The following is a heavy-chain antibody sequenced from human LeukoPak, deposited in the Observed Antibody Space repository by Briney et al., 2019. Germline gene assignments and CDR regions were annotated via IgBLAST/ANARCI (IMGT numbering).Heavy chain of an antibody. CDR1: GFTFSRYW. D-gene: IGHD3-10*01. V-gene: IGHV3-74*01. CDR3: ATVGSGSPY. CDR2: TNSDESST. J-gene: IGHJ4*02. Sequence: GGSLRLSCAASGFTFSRYWMHWVRQAPGEGLVWVSRTNSDESSTTYADSVKGRFTISRDNAKNTLYLQMNSLRAEETAVYYCATVGSGSPYWGQGTLVTVSS.